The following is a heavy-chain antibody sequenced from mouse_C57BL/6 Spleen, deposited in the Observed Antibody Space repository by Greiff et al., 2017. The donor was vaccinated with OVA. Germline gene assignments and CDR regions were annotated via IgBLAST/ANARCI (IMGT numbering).Heavy chain of an antibody. CDR2: IDPEDGET. Sequence: EVKLQESGAELVKPGASVKLSCTASGFNINDYYMHWVKQRTEQGLEWIGRIDPEDGETKYDPKFQGKATITADTSSSTAYLQPTCLTSKDTAVYYCAISYYASPSYVAFDYWGQGTSLTVSS. CDR3: AISYYASPSYVAFDY. J-gene: IGHJ4*01. CDR1: GFNINDYY. D-gene: IGHD1-1*01. V-gene: IGHV14-2*01.